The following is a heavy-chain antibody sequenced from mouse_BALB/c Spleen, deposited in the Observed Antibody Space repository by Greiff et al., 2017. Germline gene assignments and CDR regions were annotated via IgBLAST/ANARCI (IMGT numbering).Heavy chain of an antibody. CDR2: ISSGSSTI. CDR1: GFTFSSFG. Sequence: DVMLVESGGGLVQPGGSRKLSCAASGFTFSSFGMHWVRQAPEKGLEWVAYISSGSSTIYYADTVKGRFTISRDNPKNTLFLQMTSLRSEDTAMYYCARSGYYYYYYAMDYWGQGTSVTVSS. J-gene: IGHJ4*01. CDR3: ARSGYYYYYYAMDY. D-gene: IGHD2-4*01. V-gene: IGHV5-17*02.